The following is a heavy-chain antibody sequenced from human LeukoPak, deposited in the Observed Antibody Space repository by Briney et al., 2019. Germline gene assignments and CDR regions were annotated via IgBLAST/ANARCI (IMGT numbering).Heavy chain of an antibody. CDR3: ARELVVGARDYYMDV. D-gene: IGHD1-26*01. CDR2: IIPIFGTA. Sequence: GASVKVSCNASGGTFSSYAISWVRQAPGQGLEWMGGIIPIFGTANYAQKFQGRVTITADKSTSTAYMELSSLRSEDTAVYYCARELVVGARDYYMDVWGKGTTVTVSS. J-gene: IGHJ6*03. CDR1: GGTFSSYA. V-gene: IGHV1-69*06.